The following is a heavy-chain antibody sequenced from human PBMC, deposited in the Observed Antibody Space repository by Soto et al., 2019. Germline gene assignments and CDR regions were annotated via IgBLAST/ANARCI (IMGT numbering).Heavy chain of an antibody. J-gene: IGHJ6*02. Sequence: GGSLRLSCAASGFTFSDYAMSWVRQAPGKGLEWVSSVSGSGDRTYYADSVRGRFTISRDKSKTTLYLQMNSLRADDTAVYYCAKDPAPITGDEYMEVGGQGTTVTVSS. CDR2: VSGSGDRT. CDR3: AKDPAPITGDEYMEV. CDR1: GFTFSDYA. D-gene: IGHD7-27*01. V-gene: IGHV3-23*01.